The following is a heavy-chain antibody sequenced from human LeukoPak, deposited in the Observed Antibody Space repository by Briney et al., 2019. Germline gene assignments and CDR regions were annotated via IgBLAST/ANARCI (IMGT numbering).Heavy chain of an antibody. Sequence: PGGSLRLSCSPSGFTGKSNYMSWVRQAPGKGLEWVSLVYSDSNTYYAGSVKGRFTISRDRARHILNLQMDRLRPEDTAFYFCASDGSGNDAHSGFNFWGQGTLVTVSS. V-gene: IGHV3-66*01. D-gene: IGHD3-22*01. CDR2: VYSDSNT. J-gene: IGHJ4*02. CDR1: GFTGKSNY. CDR3: ASDGSGNDAHSGFNF.